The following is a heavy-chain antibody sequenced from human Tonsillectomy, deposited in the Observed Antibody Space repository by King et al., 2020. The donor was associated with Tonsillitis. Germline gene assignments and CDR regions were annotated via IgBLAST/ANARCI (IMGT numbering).Heavy chain of an antibody. CDR2: NSAYNGNT. Sequence: QLVQSGAEVKKPGASVKVSCKASGYTFTSYGISWVRQAPGQGLEWMGWNSAYNGNTNYAQKLQGRVTMTTDTSTSTAYMELRSLRSDDTAVYYCARGAIAHYYDRSGYYFDYWGQGTLVTVSS. V-gene: IGHV1-18*01. CDR3: ARGAIAHYYDRSGYYFDY. CDR1: GYTFTSYG. D-gene: IGHD3-22*01. J-gene: IGHJ4*02.